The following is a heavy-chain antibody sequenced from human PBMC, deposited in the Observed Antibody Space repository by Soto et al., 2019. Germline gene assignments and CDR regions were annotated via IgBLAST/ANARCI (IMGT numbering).Heavy chain of an antibody. CDR3: ARYCSGGSCSAYYYYIAV. CDR1: GGSISSYY. Sequence: SETLSLTCTVSGGSISSYYWSWIRQPPGKGLEWIGYIYYSGSTNYNPSLKSRVTISVDTSKNQFSLKLSSVTAADTAVYYCARYCSGGSCSAYYYYIAVCGKGTTVTVSS. D-gene: IGHD2-15*01. CDR2: IYYSGST. J-gene: IGHJ6*03. V-gene: IGHV4-59*08.